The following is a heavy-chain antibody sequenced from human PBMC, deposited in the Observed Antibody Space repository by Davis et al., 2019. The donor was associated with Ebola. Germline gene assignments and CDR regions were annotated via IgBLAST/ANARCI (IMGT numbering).Heavy chain of an antibody. D-gene: IGHD2-8*01. CDR2: FNPNSGGT. V-gene: IGHV1-2*04. CDR1: GYTFTGYY. CDR3: ARDNVRGGLDY. J-gene: IGHJ4*02. Sequence: ASVKVSCKASGYTFTGYYMHWVRQPPGQGLEWMGWFNPNSGGTNYAQKFQGWVTMTRDPSISTAYMELSRLRSDDTAVYYCARDNVRGGLDYWGQGTLVTVSS.